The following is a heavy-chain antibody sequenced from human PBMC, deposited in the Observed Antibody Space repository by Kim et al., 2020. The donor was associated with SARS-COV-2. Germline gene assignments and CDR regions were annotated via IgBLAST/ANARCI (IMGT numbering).Heavy chain of an antibody. J-gene: IGHJ4*02. Sequence: GGSLRLSCAASGFTLNNAWMTWVRQAPGKGLEWVGRIKSKIDGGTTDYAAPVKGRFTISSDDSKNTLFLQINSLKTEDTAVYYCTTAFSGGWVRGYWGQGTLVTVSS. CDR1: GFTLNNAW. CDR2: IKSKIDGGTT. CDR3: TTAFSGGWVRGY. V-gene: IGHV3-15*01. D-gene: IGHD6-19*01.